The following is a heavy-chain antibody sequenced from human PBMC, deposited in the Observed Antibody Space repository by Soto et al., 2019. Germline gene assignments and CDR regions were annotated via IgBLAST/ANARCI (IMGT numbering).Heavy chain of an antibody. D-gene: IGHD5-18*01. Sequence: SETLSLTCTVSGGSISSYYWSWIRQPPGKGLEWIGYIYYSGSTNCNPSLKSRVTISVDTSKNQFSLKLSSVTAADTAVYYCARWRIQLWYPFDYWGQGTLVTVSS. CDR3: ARWRIQLWYPFDY. CDR2: IYYSGST. V-gene: IGHV4-59*01. J-gene: IGHJ4*02. CDR1: GGSISSYY.